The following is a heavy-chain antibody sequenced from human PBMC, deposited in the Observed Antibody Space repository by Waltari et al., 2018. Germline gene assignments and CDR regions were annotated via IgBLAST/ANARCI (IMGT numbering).Heavy chain of an antibody. D-gene: IGHD2-21*02. CDR3: ARDGDLDDDADYYGMDV. J-gene: IGHJ6*02. Sequence: EVQLVESGGGLVQPGGSLRLSCAASGFTVSSNYMSWVRQAPGKGLEWVSVIYSGGSTDYADSVKGRFTISRDKSKNTLYRQMNSLRAEDTAVYYCARDGDLDDDADYYGMDVWGQGTTVTVSS. V-gene: IGHV3-66*02. CDR2: IYSGGST. CDR1: GFTVSSNY.